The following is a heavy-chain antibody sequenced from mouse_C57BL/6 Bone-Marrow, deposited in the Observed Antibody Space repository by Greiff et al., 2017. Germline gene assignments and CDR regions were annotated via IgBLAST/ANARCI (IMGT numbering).Heavy chain of an antibody. CDR2: ISDGGSYT. J-gene: IGHJ3*01. Sequence: EVQRVESGGGLVKPGGSLKLSCAASGFTFSSYAMSWVRQTPEKRLEWVATISDGGSYTYYPDNVKGRFTISRDNAKNNLYMQMSHLKSDDTAMYYSARDDYYSNEFAYWGQGTLVTVSA. D-gene: IGHD2-5*01. CDR3: ARDDYYSNEFAY. CDR1: GFTFSSYA. V-gene: IGHV5-4*01.